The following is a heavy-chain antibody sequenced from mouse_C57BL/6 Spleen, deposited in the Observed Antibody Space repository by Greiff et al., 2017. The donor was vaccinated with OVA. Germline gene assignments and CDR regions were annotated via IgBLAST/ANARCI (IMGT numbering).Heavy chain of an antibody. Sequence: QVQLQQPGAELVMPGASVTLSCKASGYTFTSYWMHWVKQRPGQGLEWIGEIDPSDSYTNYNQKFKGKSTLTVDKSSSTAYMQLSSLTSEDSAVYYCARHHYDYLFDYWGQGTTLTVSS. CDR2: IDPSDSYT. CDR3: ARHHYDYLFDY. D-gene: IGHD2-4*01. J-gene: IGHJ2*01. V-gene: IGHV1-69*01. CDR1: GYTFTSYW.